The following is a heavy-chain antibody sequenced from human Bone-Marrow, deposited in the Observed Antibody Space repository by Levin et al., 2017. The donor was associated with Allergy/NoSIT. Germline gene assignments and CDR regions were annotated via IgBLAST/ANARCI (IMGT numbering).Heavy chain of an antibody. CDR1: GGSISSGGYY. Sequence: SETLSLTCTVSGGSISSGGYYWSWIRQFPGKGLEWIGYIYYTGSTSYNPSLKSRVSISVDRSNNQFSLTLRSVSAADTAMYYCARDKVVGYCTGGSCYDRAGWFDPWGQGALVTVSS. J-gene: IGHJ5*02. V-gene: IGHV4-31*03. CDR3: ARDKVVGYCTGGSCYDRAGWFDP. D-gene: IGHD2-8*02. CDR2: IYYTGST.